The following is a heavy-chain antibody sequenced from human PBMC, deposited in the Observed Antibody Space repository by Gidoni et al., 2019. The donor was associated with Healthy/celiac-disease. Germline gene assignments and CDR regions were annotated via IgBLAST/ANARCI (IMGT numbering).Heavy chain of an antibody. CDR3: ARGTVTPYYYMDV. V-gene: IGHV1-46*03. Sequence: QVQLVQSGAEVKTPGASVKVSCKASGYTFTSYYMHWVRQAPGQGLEWMGIINPRGGSTSYAQKFQGRVTMTRDTSTSTVYMELSSLRSEDTAVYYWARGTVTPYYYMDVWGKGTTVTVSS. CDR2: INPRGGST. CDR1: GYTFTSYY. J-gene: IGHJ6*03. D-gene: IGHD4-17*01.